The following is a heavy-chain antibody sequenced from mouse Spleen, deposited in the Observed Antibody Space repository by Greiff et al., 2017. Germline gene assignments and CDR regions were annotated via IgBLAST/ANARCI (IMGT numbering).Heavy chain of an antibody. V-gene: IGHV1-22*01. J-gene: IGHJ2*01. Sequence: EVQLQQSGPELVKPGASVKMSCKASGYTFTDYNMHWVKQSHGKSLEWIGYINPNNGGTSYNQKFKGKATLTVNKSSSTAYMELRSLTSEDSAVYYCAVAGSSWGYYFDYWGQGTTLTVSS. D-gene: IGHD1-1*01. CDR1: GYTFTDYN. CDR3: AVAGSSWGYYFDY. CDR2: INPNNGGT.